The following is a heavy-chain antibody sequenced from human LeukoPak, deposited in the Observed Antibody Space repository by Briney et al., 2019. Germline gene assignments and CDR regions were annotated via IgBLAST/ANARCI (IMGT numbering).Heavy chain of an antibody. J-gene: IGHJ5*02. CDR1: GFTFSSYW. V-gene: IGHV3-74*01. D-gene: IGHD6-6*01. Sequence: GSLRLSCAASGFTFSSYWMHWLRQAPGKGLVWVSRINSDGSSTTYADSVKGRFTISRDNAKNTLYLQMNSLRAEDTAVYYCAREGSSSVWYDPWGQGTLVTVSS. CDR3: AREGSSSVWYDP. CDR2: INSDGSST.